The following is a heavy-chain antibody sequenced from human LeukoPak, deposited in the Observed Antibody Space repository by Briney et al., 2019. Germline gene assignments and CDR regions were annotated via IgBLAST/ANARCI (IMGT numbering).Heavy chain of an antibody. J-gene: IGHJ5*02. V-gene: IGHV3-21*01. CDR3: ARSPSGLDNWFDP. CDR1: GFTFSSCS. D-gene: IGHD6-25*01. CDR2: ISSSSSYI. Sequence: GGSLRLSCAASGFTFSSCSMNWVRQAPGKGLEWVSSISSSSSYIYYADSVKGRFTISRDNAKNSLYLQMNSLRAEDTAVYYCARSPSGLDNWFDPWGQGTLVTVSS.